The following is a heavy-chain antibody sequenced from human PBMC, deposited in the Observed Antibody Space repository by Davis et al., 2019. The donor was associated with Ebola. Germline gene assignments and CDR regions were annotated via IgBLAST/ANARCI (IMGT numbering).Heavy chain of an antibody. CDR3: ARVWNFIVGL. CDR2: ISSSSSTI. Sequence: GESLKISCAASGFTFSSYSMNWVRQAPGKGLEWVSYISSSSSTIYYADSVKGRFTISRDNAKNSLYLQMNSLRDEDTAVYYCARVWNFIVGLWGQGTLVTVSS. J-gene: IGHJ4*02. CDR1: GFTFSSYS. V-gene: IGHV3-48*02. D-gene: IGHD2-15*01.